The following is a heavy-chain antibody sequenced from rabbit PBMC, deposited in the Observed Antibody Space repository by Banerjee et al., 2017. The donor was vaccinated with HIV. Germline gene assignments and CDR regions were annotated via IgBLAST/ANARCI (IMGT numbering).Heavy chain of an antibody. J-gene: IGHJ4*01. V-gene: IGHV1S45*01. CDR2: INTSTGNT. CDR1: GFSFSSGYV. Sequence: QEQLEASGGDLVQPEGSLTLTCTASGFSFSSGYVMCWVRQAPGKGLEWIACINTSTGNTGYASWAKGRFTIAKTSSTTVTLQMTSLTAADTATYFCARDWHLWGPGTLVTVS. CDR3: ARDWHL.